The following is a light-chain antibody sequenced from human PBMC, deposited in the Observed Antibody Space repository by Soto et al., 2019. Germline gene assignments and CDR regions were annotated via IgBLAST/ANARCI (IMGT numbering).Light chain of an antibody. Sequence: QSVLTQPPSVSAATGQKVTISCSGSSSNIGGNSVSWYQQLPGTAPKLLIYDDNKRPSGIPDRFSGSKSGTSATLGITGFQTGDEADYYCAAWDAGLFVFGYGTKVTVL. J-gene: IGLJ1*01. CDR2: DDN. CDR1: SSNIGGNS. V-gene: IGLV1-51*01. CDR3: AAWDAGLFV.